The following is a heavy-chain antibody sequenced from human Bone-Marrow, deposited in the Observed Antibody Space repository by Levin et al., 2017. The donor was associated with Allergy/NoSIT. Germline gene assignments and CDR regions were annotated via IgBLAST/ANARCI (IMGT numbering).Heavy chain of an antibody. CDR2: IIPMFGTT. J-gene: IGHJ4*02. V-gene: IGHV1-69*13. CDR3: AGTNGAVQAPFDQ. Sequence: SVKVSCKASGGTLSDYAISWVRQAPGHGLEWMAAIIPMFGTTNYAEKFQGRVTITADESTSTAYLEVSRLTFEDTAVYYCAGTNGAVQAPFDQWGQGVLVSVSS. CDR1: GGTLSDYA. D-gene: IGHD2-8*01.